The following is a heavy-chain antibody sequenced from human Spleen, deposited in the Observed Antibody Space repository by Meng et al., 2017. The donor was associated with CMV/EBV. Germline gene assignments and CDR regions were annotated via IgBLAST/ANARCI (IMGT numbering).Heavy chain of an antibody. CDR1: TFSSYD. V-gene: IGHV3-23*03. CDR2: IYSGGSGT. D-gene: IGHD3-10*01. J-gene: IGHJ5*02. CDR3: AKARSAYYYGSGSYGWFDP. Sequence: TFSSYDRNWVRQAPGKGLEWVSVIYSGGSGTYYADSVKGRFTISRDDSKNILYLQMDSLRVEDTAVYYCAKARSAYYYGSGSYGWFDPWGQRTLVTVSS.